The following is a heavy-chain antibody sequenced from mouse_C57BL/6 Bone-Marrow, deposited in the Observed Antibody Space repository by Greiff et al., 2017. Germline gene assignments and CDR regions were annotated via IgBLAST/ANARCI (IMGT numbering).Heavy chain of an antibody. CDR1: GYTFTGYW. CDR2: ILPGSGST. V-gene: IGHV1-9*01. Sequence: QVQLKEPGAELMKPGASVKLSCKATGYTFTGYWIEWVKQRPGHGLEWIGEILPGSGSTHYHEKFKGKATFTVDTSSNTAYMQLSSLTTWDSSIYYCAWKLIYSYFDVWGAGTAVTVSS. D-gene: IGHD4-1*01. J-gene: IGHJ1*01. CDR3: AWKLIYSYFDV.